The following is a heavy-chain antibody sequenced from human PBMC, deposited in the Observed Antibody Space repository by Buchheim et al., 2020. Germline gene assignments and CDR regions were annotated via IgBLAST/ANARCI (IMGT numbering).Heavy chain of an antibody. V-gene: IGHV4-34*01. D-gene: IGHD2/OR15-2a*01. CDR2: INHSGST. J-gene: IGHJ4*02. Sequence: QVQLQQWGAGLLKPSETLSLTCAVSGGSFSGYYWSWIRQPPGKGLEWIGEINHSGSTNYNPSLKSRVTISVDTSKNQFSLKLSSVTAADTAVYYCARATRGQAILYWCKGTL. CDR1: GGSFSGYY. CDR3: ARATRGQAILY.